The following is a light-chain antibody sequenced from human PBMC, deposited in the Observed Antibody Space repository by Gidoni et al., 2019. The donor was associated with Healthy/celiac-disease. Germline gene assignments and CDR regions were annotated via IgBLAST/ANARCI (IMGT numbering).Light chain of an antibody. CDR1: SPNIGAGYD. CDR2: GNS. CDR3: QSYASSLSGWV. J-gene: IGLJ3*02. Sequence: QSVLTQPPPVSGAPVQSVASSCTARSPNIGAGYDVHWYQQLPGPAPKLHIYGNSNRPSGVPDRFSGSKSGTSASLAITGPQAEAGADYYCQSYASSLSGWVFGGGTKLTVL. V-gene: IGLV1-40*01.